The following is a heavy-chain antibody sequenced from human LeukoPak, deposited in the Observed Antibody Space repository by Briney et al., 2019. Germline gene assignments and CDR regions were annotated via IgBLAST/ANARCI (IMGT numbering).Heavy chain of an antibody. D-gene: IGHD3-22*01. Sequence: PGGSLRLSCATSGFTFSGYGMHWVRQAPGKGLERVTVIWSDGSNKYYADSVKGRFTISRDNSKNTLYLQMNSLRAEDTAVYYCARGYYAGRGHHFEYWGQGTLVTVSS. CDR1: GFTFSGYG. CDR2: IWSDGSNK. V-gene: IGHV3-33*01. J-gene: IGHJ4*02. CDR3: ARGYYAGRGHHFEY.